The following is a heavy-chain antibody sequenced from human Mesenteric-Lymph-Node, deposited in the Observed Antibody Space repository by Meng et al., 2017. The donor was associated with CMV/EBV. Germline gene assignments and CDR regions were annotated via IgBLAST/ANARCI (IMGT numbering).Heavy chain of an antibody. Sequence: SETLSLTCTVSGGSISSSSYYWGWIRQPPGKGLEWIGSIYHSGNTYYNPSLKSRVTISVDTSKNQFSLKLSSVTAADTAVYHCARDLRVTGAFDIWGQGTMVTVSS. J-gene: IGHJ3*02. CDR2: IYHSGNT. V-gene: IGHV4-39*07. D-gene: IGHD2-21*02. CDR3: ARDLRVTGAFDI. CDR1: GGSISSSSYY.